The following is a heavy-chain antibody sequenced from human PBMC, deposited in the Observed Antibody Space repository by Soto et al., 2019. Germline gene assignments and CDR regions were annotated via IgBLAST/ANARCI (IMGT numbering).Heavy chain of an antibody. V-gene: IGHV3-21*03. CDR3: VRDSGEQLVRRGFHYYSMDV. D-gene: IGHD6-6*01. CDR2: ILSRGGSI. CDR1: GVTFSSFS. J-gene: IGHJ6*03. Sequence: EVQLVESGGGLVKPGGSLRLSCAASGVTFSSFSFNWVRHAPEKGLEWVSFILSRGGSIYYGDSGKGRFTISRDNAKNSLYLQMNRLKDEDTAVYYCVRDSGEQLVRRGFHYYSMDVWGKGTSVSDSS.